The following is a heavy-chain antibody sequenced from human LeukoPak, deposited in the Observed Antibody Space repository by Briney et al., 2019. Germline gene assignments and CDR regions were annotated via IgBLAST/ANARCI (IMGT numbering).Heavy chain of an antibody. CDR1: GGSISSGGYY. CDR3: ARSYGSGSYPYYYYYGMDV. CDR2: ISSSSSYI. D-gene: IGHD3-10*01. J-gene: IGHJ6*02. Sequence: ETLSLTCTVSGGSISSGGYYWSWIRQTPGKGLEWVSSISSSSSYIYYADSVKGRFTISRDNAKNSLCLQMNSLRAEDTAVFYCARSYGSGSYPYYYYYGMDVWGQGTTVTVSS. V-gene: IGHV3-21*01.